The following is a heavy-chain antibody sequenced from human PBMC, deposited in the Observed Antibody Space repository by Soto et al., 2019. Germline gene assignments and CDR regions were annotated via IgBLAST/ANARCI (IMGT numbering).Heavy chain of an antibody. CDR2: ISPYTGNT. V-gene: IGHV1-18*01. CDR1: SYIFVNSG. Sequence: QVQLVQYGDEVKKPGASVKVSCKASSYIFVNSGIAWVRQAPRQGVEWMGWISPYTGNTHSASKVQGRLTMTTDTSTSTAYMDLGSLTSDDTAVYYCVMVDNYVTPTPQDVWGQGTTVTVSS. J-gene: IGHJ6*02. D-gene: IGHD3-16*01. CDR3: VMVDNYVTPTPQDV.